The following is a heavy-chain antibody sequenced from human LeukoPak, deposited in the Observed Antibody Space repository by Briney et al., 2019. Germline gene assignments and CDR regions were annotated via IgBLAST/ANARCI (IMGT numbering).Heavy chain of an antibody. J-gene: IGHJ4*02. Sequence: SETLSLTCTVSGGSISSSSYYWGWIRQPPGKGLEWIGNISYSGSPYYTPPLKSRVTISVDTSKNQFSLKLSSVTAADTAVYYCASSDIIVVPAAHYDYWGQGTLVTVSS. CDR3: ASSDIIVVPAAHYDY. V-gene: IGHV4-39*01. D-gene: IGHD2-2*01. CDR1: GGSISSSSYY. CDR2: ISYSGSP.